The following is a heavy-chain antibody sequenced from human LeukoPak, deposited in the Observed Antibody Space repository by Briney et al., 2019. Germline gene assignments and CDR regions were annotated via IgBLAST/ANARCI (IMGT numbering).Heavy chain of an antibody. CDR2: INHSGST. CDR1: GGSFNGYY. Sequence: SETLSLTCAVYGGSFNGYYWSWIRQPPGKGLEWIGEINHSGSTNYNPSLKSRVTISVDTSKNQFSLKLSSVTAADTAVYYCARGLGIAVAGPSNWFDPWGQGTLVTVSS. CDR3: ARGLGIAVAGPSNWFDP. V-gene: IGHV4-34*01. J-gene: IGHJ5*02. D-gene: IGHD6-19*01.